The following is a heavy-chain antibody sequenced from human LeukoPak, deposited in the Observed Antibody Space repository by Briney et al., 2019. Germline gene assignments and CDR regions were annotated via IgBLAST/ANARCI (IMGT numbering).Heavy chain of an antibody. CDR1: GFTFSSYA. V-gene: IGHV3-30*04. CDR3: ARSCGGGDCYCFDY. CDR2: ISYDGSNK. D-gene: IGHD2-21*02. J-gene: IGHJ4*02. Sequence: GGSLRLSCAASGFTFSSYAMHWVRQAPGKGLEWVAVISYDGSNKYYADSVKGRFTISRDNSENTLYLQMNSLRAEDTAVYYCARSCGGGDCYCFDYWGQGTLVTVSS.